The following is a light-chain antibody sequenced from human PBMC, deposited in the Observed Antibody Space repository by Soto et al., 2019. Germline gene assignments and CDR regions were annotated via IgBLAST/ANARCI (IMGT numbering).Light chain of an antibody. CDR2: KTS. V-gene: IGKV1-5*03. CDR1: QSISIW. Sequence: DIHMTQSPSTLSASVGDRVTITCRASQSISIWLAWYQQKPGKAPNLLIYKTSSLEIGVPSRFSGSESVTEFNLTISSLQPDDFASYYCQHYNDYSWTFGQGTKVGIK. J-gene: IGKJ1*01. CDR3: QHYNDYSWT.